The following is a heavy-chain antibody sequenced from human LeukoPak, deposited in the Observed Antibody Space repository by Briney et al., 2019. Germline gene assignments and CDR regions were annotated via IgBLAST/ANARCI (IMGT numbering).Heavy chain of an antibody. CDR1: GYTFTSYY. CDR2: INPSGGST. CDR3: AKLGYCSSTSCWEAFDI. J-gene: IGHJ3*02. D-gene: IGHD2-2*01. Sequence: ASVKVSCKASGYTFTSYYMHWVRQAPGQGLEWMGIINPSGGSTSYAQKFQGRVTMTRDTSTSTVYMELSSVTAADTAVYYCAKLGYCSSTSCWEAFDIWGQGTMVTVSS. V-gene: IGHV1-46*01.